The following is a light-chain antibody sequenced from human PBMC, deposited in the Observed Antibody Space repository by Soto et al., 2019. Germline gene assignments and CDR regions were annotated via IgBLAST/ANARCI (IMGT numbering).Light chain of an antibody. Sequence: DIRLTQSPSFLSASVGDRVTITCRASQGIRDFLAWYQQKPGQPPKLLIYDASTLQTGVTTRFSGVASGTEFTLIISNLQPADFATYYCQQFNVYPLTFGGGTKVEIK. J-gene: IGKJ4*01. V-gene: IGKV1-9*01. CDR1: QGIRDF. CDR3: QQFNVYPLT. CDR2: DAS.